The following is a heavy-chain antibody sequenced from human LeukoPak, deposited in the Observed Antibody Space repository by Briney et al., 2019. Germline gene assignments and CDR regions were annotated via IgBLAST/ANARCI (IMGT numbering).Heavy chain of an antibody. Sequence: TLSLTCTVSGGSISSGDYYWSWIRQPPGKGLEWIGYIYYSGSTYYNPSLKSRVTISVDTSKNQFSLKLSSVTAADTAVYYCARVGSYAGYYYYYYGMDVWGQGTTVTVSS. V-gene: IGHV4-30-4*01. CDR1: GGSISSGDYY. D-gene: IGHD3-16*01. J-gene: IGHJ6*02. CDR3: ARVGSYAGYYYYYYGMDV. CDR2: IYYSGST.